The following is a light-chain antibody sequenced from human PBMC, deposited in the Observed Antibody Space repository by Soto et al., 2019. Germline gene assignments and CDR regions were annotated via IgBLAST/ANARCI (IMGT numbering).Light chain of an antibody. V-gene: IGKV3-15*01. CDR1: QSISIN. J-gene: IGKJ1*01. CDR2: GES. CDR3: QKYDDWTRT. Sequence: EIVLTQSPATLSVSPWERATLSCGASQSISINLAWYQQKPGQAPRLPSYGESTRATGIPARFTGGGSGTEFPLTIFSLQSEDFAVYSCQKYDDWTRTFGQGTKVDIK.